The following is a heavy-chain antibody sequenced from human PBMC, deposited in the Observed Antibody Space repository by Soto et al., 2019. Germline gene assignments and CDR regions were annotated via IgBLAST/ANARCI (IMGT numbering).Heavy chain of an antibody. CDR3: ARPLCSSTRCGPYFFDS. CDR1: GYTFTSND. V-gene: IGHV1-8*01. D-gene: IGHD2-2*01. Sequence: GASVKVSCKASGYTFTSNDTNWVRQAPGQGPEWMGWMNPDNGKTGFAQKFQGRITMTRNTSISTAYMELSSLRSDDTAVYFCARPLCSSTRCGPYFFDSWGQGSLVTVSS. J-gene: IGHJ4*02. CDR2: MNPDNGKT.